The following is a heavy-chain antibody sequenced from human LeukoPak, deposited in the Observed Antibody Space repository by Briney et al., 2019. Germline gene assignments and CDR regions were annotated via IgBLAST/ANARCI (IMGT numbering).Heavy chain of an antibody. CDR2: IYSGGST. CDR1: GFTVSSNY. V-gene: IGHV3-66*01. J-gene: IGHJ5*02. CDR3: ARERGDILMPNWFDP. Sequence: GGSLRLSCAASGFTVSSNYMGWVRQAPGKGLEWASVIYSGGSTYYADYVKGRFTISRDNSKKTLYLQMNSLRAEDTAVYYCARERGDILMPNWFDPWGQGTLVTVSS. D-gene: IGHD3-10*01.